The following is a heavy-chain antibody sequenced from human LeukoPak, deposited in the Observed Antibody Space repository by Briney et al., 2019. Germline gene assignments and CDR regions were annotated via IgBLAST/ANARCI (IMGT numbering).Heavy chain of an antibody. CDR2: ISGSGGST. J-gene: IGHJ4*02. CDR1: GFTFSSYA. CDR3: AKSSRTEWLRLLSYFDY. V-gene: IGHV3-23*01. D-gene: IGHD5-12*01. Sequence: GGSLRLSCAASGFTFSSYAMSWVRQAPGKGLEWVSAISGSGGSTYYADSVKGRFTISRDNSKNTLYLQMNSLRAEDTAVYYCAKSSRTEWLRLLSYFDYWGQGTLVTVSS.